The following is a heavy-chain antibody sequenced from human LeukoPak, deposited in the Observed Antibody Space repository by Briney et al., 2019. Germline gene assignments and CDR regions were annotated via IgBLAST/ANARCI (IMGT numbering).Heavy chain of an antibody. CDR2: IKSKTDGGTT. CDR1: GFTFSSAW. J-gene: IGHJ6*02. CDR3: TTAPTPVLMGDYYYGMDV. D-gene: IGHD5-24*01. V-gene: IGHV3-15*01. Sequence: GGSLRLSCAASGFTFSSAWMSWVRQAPGKGLEWVGRIKSKTDGGTTDYAAPVKGRFTISRDDSKNTLYLQMNSLKTEDTAVYYCTTAPTPVLMGDYYYGMDVWGQGTTVTVSS.